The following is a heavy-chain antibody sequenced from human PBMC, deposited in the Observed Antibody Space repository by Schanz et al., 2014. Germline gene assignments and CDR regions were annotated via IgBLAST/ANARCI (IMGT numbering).Heavy chain of an antibody. CDR3: ARGGRGGSPGRGFDI. J-gene: IGHJ3*02. D-gene: IGHD3-10*01. CDR2: TSSDGSLK. Sequence: VQLVESGGGLVEPGGSLRLSCEASGFTFSDYCMVWIRQAPGKGLEWVAVTSSDGSLKYYADSVKGRFTISRDNSRDTVYLQRNSLRGEDTAVYYCARGGRGGSPGRGFDIGGKGTMVTASS. CDR1: GFTFSDYC. V-gene: IGHV3-30*03.